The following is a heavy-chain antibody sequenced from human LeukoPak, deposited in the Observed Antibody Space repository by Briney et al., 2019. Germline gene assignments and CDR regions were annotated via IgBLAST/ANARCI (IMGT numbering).Heavy chain of an antibody. CDR2: IYYSGCT. J-gene: IGHJ4*02. V-gene: IGHV4-30-4*01. Sequence: SETLSLTCTVSGGSISSGDYYWSWIRQPPGKGLEWIGYIYYSGCTYYNPSLKSRVTISVDTSKNQFSLKLSSVTAADTAVYYCARAAATLIDYWGQGTLVTVSS. CDR1: GGSISSGDYY. CDR3: ARAAATLIDY. D-gene: IGHD2-15*01.